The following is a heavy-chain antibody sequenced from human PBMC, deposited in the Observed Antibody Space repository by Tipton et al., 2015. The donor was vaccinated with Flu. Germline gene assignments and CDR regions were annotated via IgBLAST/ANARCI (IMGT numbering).Heavy chain of an antibody. Sequence: TLSLTCAVFGGSFSGYNWNWIRQAPGKGLEWIGEINHSGGTNYNPSLKSRVIISVDMSKNLFSLKLSSVTAADTAVYYCARAQHYDSNAYYYYYMDVWGKGTTVTVSS. CDR2: INHSGGT. V-gene: IGHV4-34*01. CDR3: ARAQHYDSNAYYYYYMDV. J-gene: IGHJ6*03. D-gene: IGHD3-22*01. CDR1: GGSFSGYN.